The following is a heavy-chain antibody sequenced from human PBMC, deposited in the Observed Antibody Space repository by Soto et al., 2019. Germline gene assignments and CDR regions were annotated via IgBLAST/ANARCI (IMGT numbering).Heavy chain of an antibody. V-gene: IGHV1-24*01. D-gene: IGHD3-22*01. CDR1: GYTLTELS. Sequence: ASVKASCKVSGYTLTELSMHWVRQAPGKGLEWMGGFDPEDGETIYAQKFQGRVTMTEDTSTDTAYMELSSLRSEDTAVYYCATRGYYTHYYYYYGMDVWGQGTTVTVSS. CDR3: ATRGYYTHYYYYYGMDV. CDR2: FDPEDGET. J-gene: IGHJ6*02.